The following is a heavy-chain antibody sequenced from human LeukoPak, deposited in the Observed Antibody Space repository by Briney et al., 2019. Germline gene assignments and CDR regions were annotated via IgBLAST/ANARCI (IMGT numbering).Heavy chain of an antibody. D-gene: IGHD6-13*01. J-gene: IGHJ5*02. V-gene: IGHV3-21*01. CDR3: ARGGYSSSWYPPPWFDP. CDR2: ISSSSSYI. Sequence: PGGSLRLSCAASGFTFSSYSMNWVRQAPGKGLEWVSSISSSSSYIYYADSVKGPFTISRDNAKNSLYLQMNSLRAEDTAVYYCARGGYSSSWYPPPWFDPWGQGTLVTVSS. CDR1: GFTFSSYS.